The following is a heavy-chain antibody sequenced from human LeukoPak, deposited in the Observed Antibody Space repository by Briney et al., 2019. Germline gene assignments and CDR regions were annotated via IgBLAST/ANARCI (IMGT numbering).Heavy chain of an antibody. CDR2: ISGSGGST. V-gene: IGHV3-23*01. Sequence: GGSLRLSCAASGFTFSSYAMSWVRQAPGKGLEWVSAISGSGGSTYYADSVKGRFIISRDNAKNSLYLQMNSLRVEDTAVYFCAAGGAGGRFDYWGRGALVTVSS. J-gene: IGHJ4*02. CDR1: GFTFSSYA. CDR3: AAGGAGGRFDY. D-gene: IGHD2-15*01.